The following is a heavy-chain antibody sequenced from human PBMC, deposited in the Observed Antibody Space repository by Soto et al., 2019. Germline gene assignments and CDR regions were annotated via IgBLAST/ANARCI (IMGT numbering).Heavy chain of an antibody. V-gene: IGHV1-18*01. J-gene: IGHJ5*02. Sequence: GASVKVSCTASGYTFTSYGISWVRQAPGQGLEWMGWIGAYNGNTNYAQTLQGRVTMTTDTSTSTAYMELRSLRSDDTAVYYCVRRHVSATGMDWFDPWVQGTLVSVSA. D-gene: IGHD6-13*01. CDR1: GYTFTSYG. CDR3: VRRHVSATGMDWFDP. CDR2: IGAYNGNT.